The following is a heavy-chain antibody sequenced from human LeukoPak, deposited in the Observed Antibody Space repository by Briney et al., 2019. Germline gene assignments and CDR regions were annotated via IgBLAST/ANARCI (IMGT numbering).Heavy chain of an antibody. V-gene: IGHV4-38-2*01. CDR2: VHHSGAT. D-gene: IGHD2-15*01. CDR3: ARLNGGSFDY. J-gene: IGHJ4*02. Sequence: PSETLSLTCAVSGYSISSGYYWSWIRQPPGKGLEWIGSVHHSGATYYNPSLKSRVTISVDTSKNQFSLDLSSVTAADTAVYYCARLNGGSFDYWGQGTLVTVSS. CDR1: GYSISSGYY.